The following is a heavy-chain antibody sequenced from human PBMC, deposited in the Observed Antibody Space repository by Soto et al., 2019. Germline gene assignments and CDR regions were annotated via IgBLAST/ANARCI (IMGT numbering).Heavy chain of an antibody. J-gene: IGHJ6*02. D-gene: IGHD6-13*01. CDR3: ARGRYSSSWLLSYYYYGMDV. CDR2: MNPNRGNT. V-gene: IGHV1-8*01. CDR1: GYTFTSYD. Sequence: QVQLVQSGAEVKKPGASVKVSCKASGYTFTSYDINWVRQATGQGLEWMGWMNPNRGNTGYAQKFQGRVTMTSNTSISTAYMELRSLGSEDTSVYSCARGRYSSSWLLSYYYYGMDVWGQGTTVTVSS.